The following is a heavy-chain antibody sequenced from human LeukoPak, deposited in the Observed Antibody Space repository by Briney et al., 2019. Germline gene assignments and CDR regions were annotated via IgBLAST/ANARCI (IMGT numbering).Heavy chain of an antibody. V-gene: IGHV4-59*02. CDR2: VSKSGGT. CDR3: ARSFDTSGYFYYFDY. Sequence: SETLSLTCSVSGGSVSSNYWSWIRHPPGKGLEWIGYVSKSGGTNYNPSLKSRITISLYTSKNQFSLRLNSMTAADTAVYYCARSFDTSGYFYYFDYWGQGTLVTVSS. CDR1: GGSVSSNY. J-gene: IGHJ4*02. D-gene: IGHD3-22*01.